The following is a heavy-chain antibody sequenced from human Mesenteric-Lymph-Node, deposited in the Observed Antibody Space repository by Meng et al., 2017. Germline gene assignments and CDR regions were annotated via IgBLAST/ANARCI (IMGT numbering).Heavy chain of an antibody. CDR3: ARGIAAAGPFDY. V-gene: IGHV4-59*01. CDR2: IYYSGST. Sequence: SETLSLTCTVSGGSISSYYWSWIRQPPGKGLEWIGYIYYSGSTNYNPSLKSRVTISVDTSKNQFSLKLSSVTAADTAVYYCARGIAAAGPFDYWGQGTLVTVSS. D-gene: IGHD6-13*01. CDR1: GGSISSYY. J-gene: IGHJ4*02.